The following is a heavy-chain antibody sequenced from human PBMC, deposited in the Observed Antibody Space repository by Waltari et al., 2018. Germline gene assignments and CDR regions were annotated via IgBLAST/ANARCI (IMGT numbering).Heavy chain of an antibody. Sequence: QVQLQAPGPALVRPPGTLSLTSVLSDYSIGSAYYCGWIRQAPGKGREWVANIYHEGNTYYNPSLKTRVAISMDTSENQFSLQLRSVTATDTAMYYCARLALGYCTSPRCRQNESWGQGILVTVSS. D-gene: IGHD2-2*01. V-gene: IGHV4-38-2*01. CDR1: DYSIGSAYY. CDR2: IYHEGNT. CDR3: ARLALGYCTSPRCRQNES. J-gene: IGHJ5*02.